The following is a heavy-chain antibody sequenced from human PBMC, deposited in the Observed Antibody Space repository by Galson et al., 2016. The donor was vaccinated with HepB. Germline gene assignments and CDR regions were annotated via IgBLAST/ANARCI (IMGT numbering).Heavy chain of an antibody. J-gene: IGHJ5*01. CDR2: IYHTGTS. CDR1: GASISDSNW. CDR3: ARASIVPGARMVFDS. Sequence: SETLSLTCAVSGASISDSNWWTWVRHVPGKGLEWIGEIYHTGTSNNNPSLLSRFTMSIDSSRNHFSLNLNSVTAADTAVYYCARASIVPGARMVFDSWGQGILVSVSS. D-gene: IGHD2-2*01. V-gene: IGHV4-4*02.